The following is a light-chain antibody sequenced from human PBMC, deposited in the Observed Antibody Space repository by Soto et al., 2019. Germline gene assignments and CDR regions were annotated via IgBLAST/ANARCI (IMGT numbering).Light chain of an antibody. Sequence: QSVLTQPASVSGSPGQSITISCTGTSRDVGSYNLVSWYQQHPGKAPKLIIYEAVERPSGISNRFSGFKSGNTASLTISGIQADDEAYYYCCSYTASRSPLVLGGGTQLTVL. CDR3: CSYTASRSPLV. J-gene: IGLJ2*01. CDR2: EAV. V-gene: IGLV2-23*01. CDR1: SRDVGSYNL.